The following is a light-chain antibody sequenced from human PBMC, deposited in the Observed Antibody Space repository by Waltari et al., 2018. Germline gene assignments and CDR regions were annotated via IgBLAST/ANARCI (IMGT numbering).Light chain of an antibody. CDR3: QHRNDWPLT. J-gene: IGKJ4*01. Sequence: EIVLTQSPATLSLSPGERATLSCRASESVSSYLAWYQQKPGQAPRLPIYDASNRATGIPDRFSGSWSGTDFTLTISSLEPEDFSVFYCQHRNDWPLTFGGGTTVEIK. V-gene: IGKV3-11*01. CDR2: DAS. CDR1: ESVSSY.